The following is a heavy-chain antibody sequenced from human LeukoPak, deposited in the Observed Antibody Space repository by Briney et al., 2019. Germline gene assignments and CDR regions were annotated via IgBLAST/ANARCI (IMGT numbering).Heavy chain of an antibody. Sequence: GGSLRLSCAASGFTFSSYGMSWARQAPGKGLEWVSAISSAGGNTYYADSVRGRFTISRDQSKNTVHLQMNSLRAEDTAVYYCSKEGSDDYYFDFWGQGTLVTVSS. CDR3: SKEGSDDYYFDF. CDR2: ISSAGGNT. V-gene: IGHV3-23*01. J-gene: IGHJ4*02. CDR1: GFTFSSYG. D-gene: IGHD1-26*01.